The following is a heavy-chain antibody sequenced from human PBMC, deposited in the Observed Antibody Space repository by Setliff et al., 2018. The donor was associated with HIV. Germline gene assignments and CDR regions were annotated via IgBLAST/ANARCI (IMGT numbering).Heavy chain of an antibody. CDR1: GGSISSGEYC. V-gene: IGHV4-39*01. D-gene: IGHD2-15*01. CDR3: ARLRFTHPDY. CDR2: IYYSGGT. Sequence: SETLSLTCTVSGGSISSGEYCWSWVRQHPGKGLEWVGSIYYSGGTYYNPPLKSRVTISVDTSKNQFSLKLTSVTAADTAVYYCARLRFTHPDYWGQGTLVTVSS. J-gene: IGHJ4*02.